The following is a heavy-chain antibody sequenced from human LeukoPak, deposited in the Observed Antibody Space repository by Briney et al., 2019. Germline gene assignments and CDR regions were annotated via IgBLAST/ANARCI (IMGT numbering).Heavy chain of an antibody. Sequence: SETLSLTCTVSGGSISSSSYYWGWIRQPPGKGLEWIGNIYYSGGTYYNPSLKSRVTISVDTTKNQFSLKLSSVTAADTAVYYCARAISGIMAARPGGFDYWGQGTLVTVSS. CDR1: GGSISSSSYY. CDR2: IYYSGGT. J-gene: IGHJ4*02. D-gene: IGHD6-6*01. V-gene: IGHV4-39*07. CDR3: ARAISGIMAARPGGFDY.